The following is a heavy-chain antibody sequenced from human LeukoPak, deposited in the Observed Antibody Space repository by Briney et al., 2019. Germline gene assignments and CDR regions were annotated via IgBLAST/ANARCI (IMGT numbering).Heavy chain of an antibody. CDR2: INTNTGNP. V-gene: IGHV7-4-1*02. CDR1: GYTFTSYA. Sequence: ASVKVSCKASGYTFTSYAMNWVRQALGQGLEWMGWINTNTGNPTYAQGFSGRFVFSLDTSVSTAYLQISSLKAEDTAVYYCARQSRPRLIDYWGQGTLVTVSS. J-gene: IGHJ4*02. D-gene: IGHD1-1*01. CDR3: ARQSRPRLIDY.